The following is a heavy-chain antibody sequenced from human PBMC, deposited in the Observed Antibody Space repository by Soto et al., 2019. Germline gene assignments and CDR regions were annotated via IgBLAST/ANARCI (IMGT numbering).Heavy chain of an antibody. CDR2: IYYRGSS. CDR1: GGSISSDVYY. D-gene: IGHD3-3*01. CDR3: ARGGLVYDSVFDI. V-gene: IGHV4-31*03. J-gene: IGHJ3*02. Sequence: QVQLQESGPGLAKPSETLSLTCTVSGGSISSDVYYWSWIRQHPGKGLQWIGYIYYRGSSYYNPSLKRRVALSVDTSKNQFSLKLNSVTAADSAVYYCARGGLVYDSVFDIWGQGTIVTVSS.